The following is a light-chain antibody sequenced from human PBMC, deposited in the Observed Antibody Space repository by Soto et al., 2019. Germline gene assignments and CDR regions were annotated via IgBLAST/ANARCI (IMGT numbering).Light chain of an antibody. CDR3: CSYAGSSTFHVV. V-gene: IGLV2-23*01. Sequence: QSALTQPASVSGSPGQSITISCTGTSSDVGSYNLVSWYQQHSGKAPKLMIYEGSKRPSGVSNRFSGSKSGNTASLTISGLQAEDEADYYCCSYAGSSTFHVVFGGGTKLTVL. CDR1: SSDVGSYNL. CDR2: EGS. J-gene: IGLJ2*01.